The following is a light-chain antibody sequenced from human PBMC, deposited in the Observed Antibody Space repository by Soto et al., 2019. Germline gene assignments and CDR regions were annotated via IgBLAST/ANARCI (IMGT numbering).Light chain of an antibody. CDR3: QQYFEWPPMT. CDR2: AAS. J-gene: IGKJ1*01. Sequence: EIVLTQSPGTLSLSPGERATLSCRASQSVSSNYLAWYQQNPGQAPRLLIYAASSRATGIPDRFSGSGSGTDFTLTISSLRSEDSAIYYCQQYFEWPPMTFGQGTKVDIK. CDR1: QSVSSNY. V-gene: IGKV3-20*01.